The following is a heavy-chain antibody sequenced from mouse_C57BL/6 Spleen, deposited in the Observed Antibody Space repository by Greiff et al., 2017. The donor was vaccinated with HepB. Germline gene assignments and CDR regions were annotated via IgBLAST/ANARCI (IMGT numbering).Heavy chain of an antibody. V-gene: IGHV7-3*01. Sequence: EVKLVESGGGLVQPGGSLSLSCAASGFTFTDYYMSWVRQPPGKALEWLGFIRNKANGYTTEYSASVKGRFTISRDNSQSILYLQMNALRAEDSATYYCARYFYYGNYALAYWGQGTLVTVSA. J-gene: IGHJ3*01. CDR1: GFTFTDYY. CDR2: IRNKANGYTT. CDR3: ARYFYYGNYALAY. D-gene: IGHD2-1*01.